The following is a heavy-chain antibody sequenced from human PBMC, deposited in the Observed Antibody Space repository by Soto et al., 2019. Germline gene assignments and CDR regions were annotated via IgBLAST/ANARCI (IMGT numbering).Heavy chain of an antibody. CDR1: GFTFSSYA. CDR2: ISGSGGST. Sequence: PGGSLRLSXAASGFTFSSYAMSWVRQAPGKGLEWVSAISGSGGSTYYADSVKGRFTISRDNSKNTLYLQMNSLRAEDTAVYYCAKIGGVVADYYYYGMDVWGQGTTVTVSS. D-gene: IGHD2-15*01. V-gene: IGHV3-23*01. J-gene: IGHJ6*02. CDR3: AKIGGVVADYYYYGMDV.